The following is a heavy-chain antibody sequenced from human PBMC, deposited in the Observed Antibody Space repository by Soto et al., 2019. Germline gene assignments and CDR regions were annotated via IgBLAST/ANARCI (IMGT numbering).Heavy chain of an antibody. CDR2: ISGSSSDI. CDR1: GFTFNSYT. D-gene: IGHD6-19*01. CDR3: AREAVAVAAHGDYGMDV. Sequence: PGGSLRLSCAASGFTFNSYTMNWVRQPPGKGLEWVSSISGSSSDIYYSDSLKGRFTISRDNAKNSLYLQMNSLRAEDTAVYYCAREAVAVAAHGDYGMDVWGQGTTVTVSS. J-gene: IGHJ6*02. V-gene: IGHV3-21*01.